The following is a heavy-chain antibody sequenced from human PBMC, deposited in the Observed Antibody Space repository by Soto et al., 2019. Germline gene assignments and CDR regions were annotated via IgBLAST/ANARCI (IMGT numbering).Heavy chain of an antibody. CDR1: GFIVSSNY. CDR2: IYTGGST. Sequence: GGSLRLSCAASGFIVSSNYMSWVRQAPGKGLEWVSVIYTGGSTYYADSVKGRFTTSRDNSKNTLYLQMYSLRAEDTAVYYCAGHDWFDPWGQGTLVTVSS. V-gene: IGHV3-66*04. J-gene: IGHJ5*02. CDR3: AGHDWFDP.